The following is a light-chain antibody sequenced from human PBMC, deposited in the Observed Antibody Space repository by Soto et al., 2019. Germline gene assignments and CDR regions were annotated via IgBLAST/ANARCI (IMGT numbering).Light chain of an antibody. V-gene: IGLV2-14*01. CDR2: EVS. J-gene: IGLJ1*01. Sequence: QSVLTQPASVSGSPGQSITISCTGTSSDVGGYKHVSWYQHHPGKAPKLMIYEVSNRPSGVSNRFSGSKSGYTASLTISGLQAEDEADYYCSSYTTSSTYVFGPGTKVTVL. CDR3: SSYTTSSTYV. CDR1: SSDVGGYKH.